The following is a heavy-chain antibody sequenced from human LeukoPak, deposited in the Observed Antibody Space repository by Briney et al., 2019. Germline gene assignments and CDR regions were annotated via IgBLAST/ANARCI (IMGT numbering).Heavy chain of an antibody. CDR3: AKDREGSAMGDY. V-gene: IGHV3-30*02. Sequence: GGSLRLSCAASGFTFSSYGMHWVRQAPGKGLEWVAFIRYDGSDKYYTKSVKGRFTISRDNSKNTLFLQMNSLRAEDTAVYYCAKDREGSAMGDYWGQGTLVTVSS. D-gene: IGHD5-18*01. J-gene: IGHJ4*02. CDR1: GFTFSSYG. CDR2: IRYDGSDK.